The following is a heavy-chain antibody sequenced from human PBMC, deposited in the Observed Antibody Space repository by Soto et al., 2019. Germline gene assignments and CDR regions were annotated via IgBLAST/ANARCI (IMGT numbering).Heavy chain of an antibody. CDR1: GESVSGYY. Sequence: SETLSITCAVYGESVSGYYWTWIRQPPGTGLEWIGEINHSGSTNYNPSLKSRVTISVDTSKNQFSLKLTSVTAADSAVYYCARDKITGLLDYWGQGTLVTVSS. CDR2: INHSGST. V-gene: IGHV4-34*01. CDR3: ARDKITGLLDY. J-gene: IGHJ4*02. D-gene: IGHD2-8*02.